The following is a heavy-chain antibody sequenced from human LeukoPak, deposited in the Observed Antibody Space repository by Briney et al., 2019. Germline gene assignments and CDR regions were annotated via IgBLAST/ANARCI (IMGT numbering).Heavy chain of an antibody. CDR2: SGTSGDT. J-gene: IGHJ4*02. D-gene: IGHD3-22*01. CDR3: ATKTPGNYPYDY. Sequence: GGSLRLSCAASGLTFSTSPMNWVRLAPGNRLEWVSTSGTSGDTYYPDSVKGRFTISRDNSKSTLSLQMADPRVEDTAVYYCATKTPGNYPYDYWGQGTLVTVSP. CDR1: GLTFSTSP. V-gene: IGHV3-23*01.